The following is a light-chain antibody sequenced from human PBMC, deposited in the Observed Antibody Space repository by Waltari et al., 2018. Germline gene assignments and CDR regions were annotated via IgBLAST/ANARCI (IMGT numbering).Light chain of an antibody. J-gene: IGLJ2*01. V-gene: IGLV2-8*01. CDR1: SSDVGAYNY. CDR3: SSYADNTWI. Sequence: QSALTQPPSASGSPGQSVTISCTGTSSDVGAYNYVSWYQQHPGKAPKLMIYEVTKRPSGVPDRFSGSKSGNTASLTVSGLQAEDEADYYCSSYADNTWIFGGGTKLTVL. CDR2: EVT.